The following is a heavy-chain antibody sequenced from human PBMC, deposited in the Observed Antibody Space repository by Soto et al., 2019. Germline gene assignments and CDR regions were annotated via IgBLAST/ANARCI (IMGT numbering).Heavy chain of an antibody. J-gene: IGHJ6*02. D-gene: IGHD3-10*01. V-gene: IGHV3-30*18. CDR3: AKDLGGLLWFGELFVGSNGMDV. CDR1: GFTFSSYG. CDR2: ISYDGSNK. Sequence: GGSLRLSCAASGFTFSSYGMHWVRQAPGKGLEWEAVISYDGSNKYYADSVKGRFTISRDNSKNTLYLQMNSLRAEDTAVYYCAKDLGGLLWFGELFVGSNGMDVWGQGTTVTVSS.